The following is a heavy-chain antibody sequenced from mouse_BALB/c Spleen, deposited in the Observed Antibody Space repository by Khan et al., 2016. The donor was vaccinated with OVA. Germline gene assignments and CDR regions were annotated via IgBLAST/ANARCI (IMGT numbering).Heavy chain of an antibody. CDR3: ERVYGGDFDY. CDR1: GYSITSDYA. CDR2: ISYSGNT. J-gene: IGHJ2*02. D-gene: IGHD1-1*01. V-gene: IGHV3-2*02. Sequence: EVELVESGPGLVKPSQSLSLTCTVTGYSITSDYAWNWIRQFPGNKLEWMGFISYSGNTKYNPSLNSRFSITRDTSKNQFFLQLNSVTTEDTATYYCERVYGGDFDYWGQGTSLTVAA.